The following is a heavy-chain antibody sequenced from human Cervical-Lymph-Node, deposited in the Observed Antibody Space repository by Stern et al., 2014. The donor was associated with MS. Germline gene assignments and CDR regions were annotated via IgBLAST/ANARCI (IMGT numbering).Heavy chain of an antibody. D-gene: IGHD7-27*01. Sequence: VQLEESGPEVKKPGASVKVSCRASGYTFTTFGISWVRQAPGQGLEWMGWISGYSPNTNYAQKFQGRVTLTTDTSTSTAYMELRSLRSDDTAIYYCARGTGDLKHWGQGTLVTVSS. J-gene: IGHJ1*01. CDR2: ISGYSPNT. CDR1: GYTFTTFG. CDR3: ARGTGDLKH. V-gene: IGHV1-18*01.